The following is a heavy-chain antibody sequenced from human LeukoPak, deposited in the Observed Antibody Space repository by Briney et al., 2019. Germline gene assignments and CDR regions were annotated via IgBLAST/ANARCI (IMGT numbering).Heavy chain of an antibody. CDR2: IYYSGST. D-gene: IGHD3-16*01. J-gene: IGHJ4*02. CDR3: ARYLRQPGTFYLDH. CDR1: GASISSYY. V-gene: IGHV4-59*01. Sequence: SETLSLTCTVSGASISSYYWTWIRQPPGMGLEWIGYIYYSGSTNYNPSLKSRVTMSVDTSRNQFSLELPSVTAADSAVYYCARYLRQPGTFYLDHWGQGTLVTVSS.